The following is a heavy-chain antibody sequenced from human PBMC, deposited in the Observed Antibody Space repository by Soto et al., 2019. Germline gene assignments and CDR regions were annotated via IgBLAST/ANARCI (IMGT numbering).Heavy chain of an antibody. Sequence: QVTLKEPGPVLVKPTETLTLTCTVSGFSLSNARVGVSWIRPPPGKALEWLAHIFSTDEKSYSTSLKSRLTISKDTSKSQVVLTITNMDPVDTYTYYYARIITSGYSTSWYVDYWGKGTLVTVSS. CDR1: GFSLSNARVG. D-gene: IGHD6-13*01. V-gene: IGHV2-26*01. J-gene: IGHJ4*02. CDR3: ARIITSGYSTSWYVDY. CDR2: IFSTDEK.